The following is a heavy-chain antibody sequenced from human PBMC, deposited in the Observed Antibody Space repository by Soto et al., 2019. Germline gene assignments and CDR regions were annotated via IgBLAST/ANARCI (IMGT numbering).Heavy chain of an antibody. Sequence: SETLSLTCAVSGGSISSGGYSWSWIRQPPGKGLEWIGYIYHSGSTYYNPSLKSRVTISVDRSKNQFSLRLSSVTAADTAVYYCARNNNWNDGGWFDPWGQGTLVTVSS. CDR3: ARNNNWNDGGWFDP. CDR1: GGSISSGGYS. V-gene: IGHV4-30-2*01. J-gene: IGHJ5*02. D-gene: IGHD1-20*01. CDR2: IYHSGST.